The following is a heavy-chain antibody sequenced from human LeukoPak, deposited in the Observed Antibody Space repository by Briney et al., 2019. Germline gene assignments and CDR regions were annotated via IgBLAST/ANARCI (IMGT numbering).Heavy chain of an antibody. Sequence: GGSLRLSCAASGFTFSSYSMNWVRQAPGKGLEWVSYISSSSRTIYYADSVKGRFTISRDNAKNSLYLQMNSLRAEDTAVYYCARDQYSSSWKSDWYFDLWGRGTLVTVSS. CDR1: GFTFSSYS. D-gene: IGHD6-13*01. J-gene: IGHJ2*01. CDR3: ARDQYSSSWKSDWYFDL. CDR2: ISSSSRTI. V-gene: IGHV3-48*04.